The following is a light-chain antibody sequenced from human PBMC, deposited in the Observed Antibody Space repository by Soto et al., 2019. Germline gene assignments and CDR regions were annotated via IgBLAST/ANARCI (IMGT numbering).Light chain of an antibody. CDR1: WRISDS. V-gene: IGKV3-15*01. CDR3: QQYNNWPWT. CDR2: GAS. J-gene: IGKJ1*01. Sequence: EMVMTQAPATLSVSAGGRASLSCRGSWRISDSLAWYQQKPGQAPRLLIHGASTRATGFPARFSGSGSGTDVTLTISSLQSEEFAVYYCQQYNNWPWTFGQGTKVDI.